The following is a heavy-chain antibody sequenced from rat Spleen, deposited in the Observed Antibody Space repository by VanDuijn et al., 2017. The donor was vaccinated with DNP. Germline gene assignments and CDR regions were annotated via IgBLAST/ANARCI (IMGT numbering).Heavy chain of an antibody. Sequence: EVQLVESGGGPVQPGRSLKLSCVASGFIFSNYWMTWIRQAPGKGLEWVATFSTIGDDTFYRDSVKGRFTISRDNAKSTLYLQMNSLRSEDTATYYCTRINYGGYYYVMDAWGQGASVTVSS. CDR1: GFIFSNYW. CDR2: FSTIGDDT. V-gene: IGHV5-31*01. CDR3: TRINYGGYYYVMDA. D-gene: IGHD1-11*01. J-gene: IGHJ4*01.